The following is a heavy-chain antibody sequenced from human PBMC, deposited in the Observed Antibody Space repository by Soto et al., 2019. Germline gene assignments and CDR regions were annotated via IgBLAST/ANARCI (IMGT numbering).Heavy chain of an antibody. CDR1: GLTFSTYA. J-gene: IGHJ5*02. CDR3: ARDNYYGSGSYNWNDP. CDR2: ISYDGSNK. V-gene: IGHV3-30-3*01. Sequence: QVQLVESGGGGVQPGRSLRLSCTASGLTFSTYAMHWVRQAPGKGLAWVADISYDGSNKYYAASVRGRFTISKDNSKNTLYLQMNSLKADDTAVYYCARDNYYGSGSYNWNDPWGQVTLVTVSS. D-gene: IGHD3-10*01.